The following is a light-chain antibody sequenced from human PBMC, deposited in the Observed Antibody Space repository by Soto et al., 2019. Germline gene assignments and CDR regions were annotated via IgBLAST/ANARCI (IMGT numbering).Light chain of an antibody. CDR2: DAS. CDR1: QSVIGRQ. V-gene: IGKV3-15*01. CDR3: QQYNNWPQT. J-gene: IGKJ1*01. Sequence: EIVLTQSPGTLSLSPGERATLSCRASQSVIGRQLAWYQHKPGQAPRLLIYDASTRATGIPARFSGSGSGTDFTLTISGLQSEDFAVYYCQQYNNWPQTFGQGTKVEIK.